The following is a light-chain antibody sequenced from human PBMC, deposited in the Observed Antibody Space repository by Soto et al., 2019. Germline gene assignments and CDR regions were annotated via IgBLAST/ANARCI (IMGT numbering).Light chain of an antibody. V-gene: IGKV1-5*01. CDR3: QQYNSYSVT. CDR1: QSISSW. Sequence: DIQMTQSPSTLSASVGDRVTITCRASQSISSWLAWYQQKPGKAPKLLIYDASSLESGVPSRFSGSGSGTEFTLTIMSLQPDDFATYHCQQYNSYSVTFGQGTKVEIK. J-gene: IGKJ1*01. CDR2: DAS.